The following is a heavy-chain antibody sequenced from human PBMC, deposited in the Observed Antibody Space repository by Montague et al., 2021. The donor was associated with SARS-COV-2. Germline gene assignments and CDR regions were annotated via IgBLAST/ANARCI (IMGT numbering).Heavy chain of an antibody. CDR3: ARWGGTHYYDSSGYYYDYYYYGMDV. Sequence: SLRLSCAASGFTLSSYWMSWVRQAPGKGLEWVANVKQDGSDKNYVDSVKGRFTSSRDNAKKSLYLQMNSLRAEDTAVYYCARWGGTHYYDSSGYYYDYYYYGMDVWGQGTTVTVSS. D-gene: IGHD3-22*01. CDR2: VKQDGSDK. V-gene: IGHV3-7*01. J-gene: IGHJ6*02. CDR1: GFTLSSYW.